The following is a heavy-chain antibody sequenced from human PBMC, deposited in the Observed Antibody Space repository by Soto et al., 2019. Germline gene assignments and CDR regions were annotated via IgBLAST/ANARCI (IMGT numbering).Heavy chain of an antibody. Sequence: QVELVESGGGVVHPGMSLRLSCAASGFTFSSYGLHWVRQAPGKGLEWVAGISYDGGSQYYADSVKGRFTISRDDSKNTLYLQMNSPRTEDTAVYHCAKVWVEMSTNDAFDIWGQGTMVTVS. V-gene: IGHV3-30*18. CDR2: ISYDGGSQ. D-gene: IGHD2-21*01. CDR1: GFTFSSYG. J-gene: IGHJ3*02. CDR3: AKVWVEMSTNDAFDI.